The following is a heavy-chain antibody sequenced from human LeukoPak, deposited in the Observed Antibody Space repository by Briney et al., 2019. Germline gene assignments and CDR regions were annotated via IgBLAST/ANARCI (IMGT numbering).Heavy chain of an antibody. J-gene: IGHJ4*02. V-gene: IGHV3-21*01. CDR2: ISSSSSYI. CDR3: AIDLYYYDSSGYLHEY. Sequence: GGSLRLSCAASGFTFSSYSMNWVRQAPGKGLEWVSSISSSSSYIYYADSVKGRFTISTDNAKNSLYLQMNSLRAEDTAVYYCAIDLYYYDSSGYLHEYWGQGTLVTVSS. CDR1: GFTFSSYS. D-gene: IGHD3-22*01.